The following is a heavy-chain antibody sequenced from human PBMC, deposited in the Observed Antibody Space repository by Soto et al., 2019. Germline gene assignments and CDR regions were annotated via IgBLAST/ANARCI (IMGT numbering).Heavy chain of an antibody. CDR2: IFPGDPDT. D-gene: IGHD2-15*01. CDR3: TGIRVAATAFDI. Sequence: PGESLKLSCKGSGYNFTSYWIGWVRQMPGKGLEWMGIIFPGDPDTRYSPSFQGQGTLSADRSISTAYLQWSSLTASDTAIYYCTGIRVAATAFDIWGQGTMVTVSS. V-gene: IGHV5-51*01. J-gene: IGHJ3*02. CDR1: GYNFTSYW.